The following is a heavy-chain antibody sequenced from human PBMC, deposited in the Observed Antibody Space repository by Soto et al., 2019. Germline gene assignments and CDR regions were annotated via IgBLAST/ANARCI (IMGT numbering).Heavy chain of an antibody. CDR2: IYYSGST. D-gene: IGHD3-22*01. J-gene: IGHJ6*02. CDR1: GGSISSYY. CDR3: ARGGYYDSSLDYYYYYGMDV. Sequence: SETLSLTCTVSGGSISSYYWSWIRQPPGKGLEWIGYIYYSGSTNYNPPLKSRVTISVDTSKNQFSLKLSSVTAADTAVYYCARGGYYDSSLDYYYYYGMDVWGQGTTVTVSS. V-gene: IGHV4-59*01.